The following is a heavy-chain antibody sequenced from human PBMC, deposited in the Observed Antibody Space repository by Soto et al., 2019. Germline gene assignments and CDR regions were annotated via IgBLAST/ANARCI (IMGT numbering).Heavy chain of an antibody. V-gene: IGHV3-49*03. CDR3: ARVPFCASTSCYGGFHY. J-gene: IGHJ4*02. Sequence: PGGSLILSWTVSGFSVADYCMGWFRQAPGKGLEWISFIRSRAYGGTTEDAASVKGRFTISRDDSRNIAYLQMNSLKTEDTAVYYCARVPFCASTSCYGGFHYWREGTLVTVS. D-gene: IGHD2-2*01. CDR2: IRSRAYGGTT. CDR1: GFSVADYC.